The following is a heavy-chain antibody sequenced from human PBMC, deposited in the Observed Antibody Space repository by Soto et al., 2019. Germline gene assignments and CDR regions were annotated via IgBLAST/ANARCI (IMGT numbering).Heavy chain of an antibody. CDR2: IHDSGTT. CDR1: GASISRGSYY. J-gene: IGHJ3*01. D-gene: IGHD4-17*01. CDR3: ARRSPPVTTRSVDF. V-gene: IGHV4-31*03. Sequence: QVLLQESGPGLVKPSQTLSVTCTVSGASISRGSYYWSWVRHHPGKGLEWIGYIHDSGTTYYNPSHKSRILISLDTSSNQFSLKLTSVTAADTAVYYCARRSPPVTTRSVDFWGQGLMVTVSS.